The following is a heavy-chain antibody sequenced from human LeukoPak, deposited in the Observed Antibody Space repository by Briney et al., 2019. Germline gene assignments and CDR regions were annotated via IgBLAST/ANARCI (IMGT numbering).Heavy chain of an antibody. CDR1: GYSFTTYW. J-gene: IGHJ3*02. CDR2: IYPGDSDT. CDR3: ATGYCGGDCYNPFDAFDI. V-gene: IGHV5-51*01. Sequence: GESLKISCKGSGYSFTTYWIGWVRQMPGKGLEWMGIIYPGDSDTRYSPFFQGQVTISADKSISTAYLQWSSLKASDTAMYYCATGYCGGDCYNPFDAFDIWGQGTMVTVSS. D-gene: IGHD2-21*02.